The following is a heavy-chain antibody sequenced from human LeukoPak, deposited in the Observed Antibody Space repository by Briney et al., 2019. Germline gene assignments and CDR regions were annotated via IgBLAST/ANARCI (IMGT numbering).Heavy chain of an antibody. CDR2: IYYSGST. Sequence: SETLSLTCTVSGGSISSYYWSWIRQPPGKGREWIGYIYYSGSTNYNPSLKSRVTISVDTSKNQFSLKLSSVTAADTAVYYCARAPLAVTTFDYWGQGTLVTVSS. J-gene: IGHJ4*02. V-gene: IGHV4-59*01. CDR3: ARAPLAVTTFDY. CDR1: GGSISSYY. D-gene: IGHD4-17*01.